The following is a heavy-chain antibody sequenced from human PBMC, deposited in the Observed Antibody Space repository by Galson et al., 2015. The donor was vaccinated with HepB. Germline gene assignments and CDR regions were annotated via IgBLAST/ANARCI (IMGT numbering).Heavy chain of an antibody. CDR1: GFTFSSYW. J-gene: IGHJ6*02. Sequence: SLRLSCAASGFTFSSYWMSWVRQAPGKGLEWVANIKQDGSEKYYVDSVKGRFTISRDNAKNSLYLQMNSLRAEDTAVYYCARDPRGGDYYYYGMDVWGQGTTVTVSS. V-gene: IGHV3-7*03. CDR3: ARDPRGGDYYYYGMDV. CDR2: IKQDGSEK. D-gene: IGHD3-16*01.